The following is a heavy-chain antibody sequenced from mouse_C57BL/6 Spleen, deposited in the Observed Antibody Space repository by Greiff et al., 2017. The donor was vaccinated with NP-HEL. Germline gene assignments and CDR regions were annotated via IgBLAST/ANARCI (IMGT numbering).Heavy chain of an antibody. CDR2: INPNNGGT. CDR3: ARSPLREGYFDY. D-gene: IGHD1-1*01. Sequence: VQLQQSGPELVKPGASVKISCKGSGYTFTDYYMNWVKQSHGKSLEWIGDINPNNGGTSYNQKFKGKATLTVDKSSSTAYMELRSLTSEDSAVYYCARSPLREGYFDYWGQGTTLTVSS. V-gene: IGHV1-26*01. J-gene: IGHJ2*01. CDR1: GYTFTDYY.